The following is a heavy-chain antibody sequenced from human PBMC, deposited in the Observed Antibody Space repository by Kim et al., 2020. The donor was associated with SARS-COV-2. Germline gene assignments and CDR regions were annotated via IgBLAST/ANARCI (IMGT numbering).Heavy chain of an antibody. CDR3: AKALREVGGMDV. Sequence: GGSLRISCAASGFTFDDYAMHWVRQAPGKGLEWVTGISWNSGSIGYADSVKGRFTISRDNAKNSLYLQMNSLRAEDTALYYCAKALREVGGMDVWGQGTT. V-gene: IGHV3-9*01. CDR2: ISWNSGSI. CDR1: GFTFDDYA. D-gene: IGHD1-26*01. J-gene: IGHJ6*02.